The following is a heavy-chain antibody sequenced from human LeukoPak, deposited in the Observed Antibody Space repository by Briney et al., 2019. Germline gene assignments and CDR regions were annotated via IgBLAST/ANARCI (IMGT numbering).Heavy chain of an antibody. CDR1: GFTFTNHW. D-gene: IGHD4-23*01. CDR3: ARDYGGSSPFDY. Sequence: GGSLRLSCVTSGFTFTNHWMSWVRQAPGKGLEWVANIREDGGHTNYVDSVKGRFTISRDNAKNSLYLQMNSLRAEDTAVYYCARDYGGSSPFDYWGQGTLVTVSS. J-gene: IGHJ4*02. CDR2: IREDGGHT. V-gene: IGHV3-7*01.